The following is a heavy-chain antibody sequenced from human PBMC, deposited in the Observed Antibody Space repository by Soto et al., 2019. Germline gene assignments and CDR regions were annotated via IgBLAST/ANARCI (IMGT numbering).Heavy chain of an antibody. CDR2: ISGSGGST. CDR3: ARNNYDFWSGYPSAFYYYYGMDV. CDR1: GFTFSSYA. Sequence: GGSLRLSCAASGFTFSSYAMSWVRQAPGKGLEWVSAISGSGGSTYYADSVKGRFTISGDNSKNTLYLQMNSLRAEDTAVYYCARNNYDFWSGYPSAFYYYYGMDVWGQGTTVTVSS. V-gene: IGHV3-23*01. J-gene: IGHJ6*02. D-gene: IGHD3-3*01.